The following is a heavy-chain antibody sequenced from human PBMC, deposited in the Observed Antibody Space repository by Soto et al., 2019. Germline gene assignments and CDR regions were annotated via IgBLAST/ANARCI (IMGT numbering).Heavy chain of an antibody. CDR1: GGSFSGYY. Sequence: SETLSLTCAVYGGSFSGYYWSWIRQPPGKGLEWIGEINHSGSTNYNPSLKSRVTISVDTSKNQFSLKLSSVTAADTAVYYCARGRALPYYYYGMDVWGQGTTVTVSS. CDR2: INHSGST. CDR3: ARGRALPYYYYGMDV. J-gene: IGHJ6*02. V-gene: IGHV4-34*01. D-gene: IGHD3-10*01.